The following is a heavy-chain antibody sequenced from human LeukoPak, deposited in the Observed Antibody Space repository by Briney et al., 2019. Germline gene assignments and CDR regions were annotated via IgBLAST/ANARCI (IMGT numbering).Heavy chain of an antibody. CDR3: ASVNTMVRGVFGDAFDI. CDR1: GYTFTGYY. J-gene: IGHJ3*02. Sequence: GASVKVSCKASGYTFTGYYMHWVRQAPGQGLEWMGWINPNSGGTNYAQKFQGRVTMTRDTSISTAYMELSRLRSDDTAVYYCASVNTMVRGVFGDAFDIWGQGTMVTVSS. CDR2: INPNSGGT. D-gene: IGHD3-10*01. V-gene: IGHV1-2*02.